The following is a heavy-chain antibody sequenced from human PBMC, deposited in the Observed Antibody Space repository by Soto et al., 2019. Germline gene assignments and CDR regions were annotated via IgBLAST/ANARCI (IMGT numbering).Heavy chain of an antibody. CDR2: IYYSGST. CDR1: GGSTSSYY. J-gene: IGHJ6*02. CDR3: ERGHEPGVGAKSRTYYYYYHGMDV. V-gene: IGHV4-59*08. D-gene: IGHD1-26*01. Sequence: PSETLSLTCTVSGGSTSSYYWSWIRQPPGKGLEWIGYIYYSGSTNYNPSLKSRVTISVDTSKNQFSLKLSSVTAAETAVYYCERGHEPGVGAKSRTYYYYYHGMDVWGQGTTVTVSS.